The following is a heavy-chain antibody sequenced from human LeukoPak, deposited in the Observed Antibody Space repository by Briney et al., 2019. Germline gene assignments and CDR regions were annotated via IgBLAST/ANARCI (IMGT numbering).Heavy chain of an antibody. J-gene: IGHJ4*02. CDR3: ARRVYYGSGPRRGLDY. CDR1: GGSISSSSYY. V-gene: IGHV4-39*01. CDR2: IYYSGST. Sequence: PSETLSLTCTVSGGSISSSSYYWGWIRQPPGKGLEWIGSIYYSGSTYYNPSLKSRVTISVDTSKNQFSLKLSSVTAADTAVYYCARRVYYGSGPRRGLDYWGQGTLVTVSS. D-gene: IGHD3-10*01.